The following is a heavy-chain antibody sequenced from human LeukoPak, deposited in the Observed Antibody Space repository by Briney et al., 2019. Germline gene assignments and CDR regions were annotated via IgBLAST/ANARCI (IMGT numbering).Heavy chain of an antibody. D-gene: IGHD1-7*01. CDR2: INHSGST. J-gene: IGHJ6*03. V-gene: IGHV4-34*01. Sequence: SETLSLTCAAYGGSFSGYYWSWIRQPPGKGLEWIGEINHSGSTNYNPSLKSRVTISVDTSKNQFSLKLSSVTAADTAVYYCARVTEGFGITGTTRYYYYYMDVWGKGTTVTVSS. CDR3: ARVTEGFGITGTTRYYYYYMDV. CDR1: GGSFSGYY.